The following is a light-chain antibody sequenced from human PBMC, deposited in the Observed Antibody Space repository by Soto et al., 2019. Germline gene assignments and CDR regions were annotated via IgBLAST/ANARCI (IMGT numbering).Light chain of an antibody. CDR1: SSDVGGYNY. CDR3: SSFTSINTWV. J-gene: IGLJ3*02. Sequence: QSALTQPASVSGSPGQSITIFCTRTSSDVGGYNYVSWYQQHPGKAPKLMIYEVSNRPSGVSNRFSGSKSGNTASLTISGLQAEDEADYYCSSFTSINTWVFGGGTKVTVL. V-gene: IGLV2-14*01. CDR2: EVS.